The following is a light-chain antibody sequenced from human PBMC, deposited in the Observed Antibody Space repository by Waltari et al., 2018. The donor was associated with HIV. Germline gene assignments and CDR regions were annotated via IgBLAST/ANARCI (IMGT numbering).Light chain of an antibody. V-gene: IGLV2-11*01. CDR1: SSDVGGYNY. J-gene: IGLJ1*01. CDR3: CSYAGRYTYV. Sequence: QSALTQPRSVSGSPGQSVTISCTGTSSDVGGYNYVSWYQDHPGKAPKFMIYDVTKRPSGVPDRFSGSKSGNTASLTISGLQAEDEADYYCCSYAGRYTYVFGTGTKVTVL. CDR2: DVT.